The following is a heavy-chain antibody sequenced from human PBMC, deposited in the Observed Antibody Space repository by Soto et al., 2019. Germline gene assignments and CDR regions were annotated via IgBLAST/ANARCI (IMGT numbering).Heavy chain of an antibody. Sequence: PSETLSLAYNLSGGPISSSSYNWGWTRQPPGKGLEWIGSIYYSGRTYYTPSLKSRVTISVDTSKNQFSLKLSSVTAADTAVYYCARRLSASSSWYPNRLYYYYYYGMDVWGQGTTVTVSS. V-gene: IGHV4-39*01. CDR3: ARRLSASSSWYPNRLYYYYYYGMDV. D-gene: IGHD6-13*01. J-gene: IGHJ6*02. CDR2: IYYSGRT. CDR1: GGPISSSSYN.